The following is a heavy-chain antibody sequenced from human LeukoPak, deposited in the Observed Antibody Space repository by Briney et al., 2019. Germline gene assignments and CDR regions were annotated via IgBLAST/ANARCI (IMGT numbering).Heavy chain of an antibody. CDR2: TVSEIDGGTT. CDR1: GFTFNYAW. J-gene: IGHJ6*02. CDR3: TTDEDWNYARKDV. D-gene: IGHD1-7*01. Sequence: GGSLRLSCAASGFTFNYAWMSWVRQVPGKGLEWVGQTVSEIDGGTTDYATPVKGRFTISRDDSKSTLYLQMNSLKIEDTAVYYCTTDEDWNYARKDVWGQGATVTVSS. V-gene: IGHV3-15*04.